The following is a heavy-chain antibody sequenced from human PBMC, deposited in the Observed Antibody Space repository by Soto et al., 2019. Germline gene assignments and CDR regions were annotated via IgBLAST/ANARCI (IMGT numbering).Heavy chain of an antibody. Sequence: TLSLTCTVSGGSIISGGYYWIWIRQHPGKGLEWIGYIYYSGSTYYNPSLKSRVTISVDTSKNQFSLKLSSVTAADTAVYYCASCTVLNGSGSYQIDYWARQPWSPS. CDR1: GGSIISGGYY. J-gene: IGHJ4*02. V-gene: IGHV4-31*03. CDR2: IYYSGST. CDR3: ASCTVLNGSGSYQIDY. D-gene: IGHD3-10*01.